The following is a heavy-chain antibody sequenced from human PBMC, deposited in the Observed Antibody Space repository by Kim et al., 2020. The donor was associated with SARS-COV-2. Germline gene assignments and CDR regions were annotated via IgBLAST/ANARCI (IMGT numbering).Heavy chain of an antibody. D-gene: IGHD6-19*01. J-gene: IGHJ3*02. V-gene: IGHV1-69*13. CDR3: ARDPVAGSGVNAFDI. CDR1: GGTFSSYA. CDR2: IIPIFGTA. Sequence: SVKVSCKASGGTFSSYAISWVRQAPGQGLEWMGGIIPIFGTANYAQKFQGRVTITADESTSTAYMELSSLRSEDTAVYYCARDPVAGSGVNAFDIWGQGTMVTVSS.